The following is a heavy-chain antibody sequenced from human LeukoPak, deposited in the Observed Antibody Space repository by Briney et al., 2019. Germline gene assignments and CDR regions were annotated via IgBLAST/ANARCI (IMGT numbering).Heavy chain of an antibody. CDR3: ARVVDAAHYGGYFDY. CDR1: GFTVSSNY. J-gene: IGHJ4*02. D-gene: IGHD4-17*01. V-gene: IGHV3-53*01. CDR2: IYSGGST. Sequence: PGGSLRLSCAASGFTVSSNYMSWVRQAPGKGLEWVSVIYSGGSTYYADSVKGRFTISRDNSKNTLYLQMNSLRAEDTAVYYCARVVDAAHYGGYFDYWGQGTLVTVSS.